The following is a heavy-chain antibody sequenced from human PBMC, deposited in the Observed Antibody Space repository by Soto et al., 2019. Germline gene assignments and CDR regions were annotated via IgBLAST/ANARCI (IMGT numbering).Heavy chain of an antibody. J-gene: IGHJ4*02. V-gene: IGHV3-30*18. D-gene: IGHD6-6*01. CDR3: AKDRYSGSPDLDS. CDR2: ISYDGSNK. CDR1: GFTLSSYG. Sequence: QVQLVESGGGVVQPGRSLRLSCAASGFTLSSYGMHWVRQAPGKGLEWVAVISYDGSNKNYADSVKGRFTISRDNSKNTLYLQMNSLRAEDTAVYYCAKDRYSGSPDLDSWGQGTLVTVSS.